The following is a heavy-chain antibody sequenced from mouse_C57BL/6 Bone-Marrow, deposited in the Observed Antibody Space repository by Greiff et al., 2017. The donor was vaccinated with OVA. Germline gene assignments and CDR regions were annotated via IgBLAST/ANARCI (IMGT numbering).Heavy chain of an antibody. V-gene: IGHV1-58*01. CDR2: IYIGNGYT. CDR1: GYTFTSYG. D-gene: IGHD2-4*01. Sequence: VQLQQSGAELVRPGSSVKMSCKTSGYTFTSYGINWVKQRPGQGLEWMGYIYIGNGYTEYNEKFKGKATLTSDTSYSTAYMQLSSLPSEDSPIYFCASPIYYDYDRAWFAYWGQGTLVTVSA. CDR3: ASPIYYDYDRAWFAY. J-gene: IGHJ3*01.